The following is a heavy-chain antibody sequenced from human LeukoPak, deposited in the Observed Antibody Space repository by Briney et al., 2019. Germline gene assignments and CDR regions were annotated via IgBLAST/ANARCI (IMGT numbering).Heavy chain of an antibody. CDR2: IYYSGST. J-gene: IGHJ5*02. Sequence: SETLSLTCTVSGGSISGSSYYWGWIRQPPGKGLEWIGSIYYSGSTYYNPSLKSRVTISVDTSKNQFSLKLSSVTAADTAVYYCARHVWVVKGSSWYLGWFDPWGQGTLVTVSS. CDR3: ARHVWVVKGSSWYLGWFDP. D-gene: IGHD6-13*01. V-gene: IGHV4-39*01. CDR1: GGSISGSSYY.